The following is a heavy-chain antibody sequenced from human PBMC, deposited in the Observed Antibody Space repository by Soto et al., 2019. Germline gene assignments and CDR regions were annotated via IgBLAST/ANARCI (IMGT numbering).Heavy chain of an antibody. Sequence: PGASLRLSCAASGFPFSSYSMRLERQTPGKGLGCVSAISGSGGSTYYADSVKGRFTISRHNYKNTLYLQMNSLRAEDTAVYYCAKDGDSSSWSSPPDYWGQGA. CDR1: GFPFSSYS. D-gene: IGHD6-13*01. CDR3: AKDGDSSSWSSPPDY. CDR2: ISGSGGST. V-gene: IGHV3-23*01. J-gene: IGHJ4*02.